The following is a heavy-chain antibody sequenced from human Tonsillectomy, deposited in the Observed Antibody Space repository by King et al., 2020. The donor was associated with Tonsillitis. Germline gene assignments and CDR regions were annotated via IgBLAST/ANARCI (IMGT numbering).Heavy chain of an antibody. CDR3: AKDVPAAFFDY. Sequence: VQLVESGGGVVQPGGSLRLSCAALGFSFSNYGMHWVRQAPGKGLEWVAFIRRDGSIKYYADPVKGRFTISRDNSKNTQYLQINSPRPEDTAVYYCAKDVPAAFFDYWGQGTLVTVSS. D-gene: IGHD3-10*02. CDR1: GFSFSNYG. V-gene: IGHV3-30*02. J-gene: IGHJ4*02. CDR2: IRRDGSIK.